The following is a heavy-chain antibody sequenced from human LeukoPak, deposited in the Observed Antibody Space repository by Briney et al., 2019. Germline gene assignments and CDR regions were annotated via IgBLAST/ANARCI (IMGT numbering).Heavy chain of an antibody. Sequence: ASVKVSCKTSGYTFTNFRIHWVRQAPGQGLEWMGWVSAHNGDTNYAPKLQGRVTLTTDTSTATVSMELRSLRSDDTAVYYCARRRGDGSGSYYIKYYYYYYMDVWGKGTTVTVSS. CDR1: GYTFTNFR. D-gene: IGHD3-10*01. J-gene: IGHJ6*03. CDR3: ARRRGDGSGSYYIKYYYYYYMDV. CDR2: VSAHNGDT. V-gene: IGHV1-18*01.